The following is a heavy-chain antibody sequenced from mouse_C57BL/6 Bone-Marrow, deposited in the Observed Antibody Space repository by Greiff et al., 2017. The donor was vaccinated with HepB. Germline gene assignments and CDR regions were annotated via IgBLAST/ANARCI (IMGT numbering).Heavy chain of an antibody. CDR3: ARSLYDNYSYAMDY. D-gene: IGHD2-1*01. Sequence: EVQLVESGGGLVQPGGSLSLSCAASGFTFTDYYMSWVRQPPGKALEWLGFIRNKANGYTTEYSVSVKGRFTISRDNSQSILYLQMNALRAEDSATYYCARSLYDNYSYAMDYWGQGTSVTVSS. V-gene: IGHV7-3*01. CDR2: IRNKANGYTT. CDR1: GFTFTDYY. J-gene: IGHJ4*01.